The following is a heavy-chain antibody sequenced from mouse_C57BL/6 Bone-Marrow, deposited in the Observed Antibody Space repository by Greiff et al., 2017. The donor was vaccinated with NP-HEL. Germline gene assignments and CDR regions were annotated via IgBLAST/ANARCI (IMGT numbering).Heavy chain of an antibody. CDR2: IDPSDSYT. Sequence: VQLQQPGAELVMPGASVKLSCKASGYTFTSYWMHWVKQRPGQGLEWIGEIDPSDSYTNYNQKFKGKSTLTVDKSSSTAYMQLSSLTSEDSAVYYCARTTSSGPFDYWGQGTTLTVSS. D-gene: IGHD1-1*01. V-gene: IGHV1-69*01. CDR1: GYTFTSYW. J-gene: IGHJ2*01. CDR3: ARTTSSGPFDY.